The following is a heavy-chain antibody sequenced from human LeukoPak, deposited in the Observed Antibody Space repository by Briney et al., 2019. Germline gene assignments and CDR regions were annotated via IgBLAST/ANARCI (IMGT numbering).Heavy chain of an antibody. CDR1: GASITNDW. CDR3: ARNIVYSMDV. J-gene: IGHJ6*02. Sequence: SGTLSLTCAVSGASITNDWWSWVRQPPRKGLEWIGEIHHGGSTSYNPSLKSRATLSVDKSKNQFSLNLNSVTAADTAVYYCARNIVYSMDVWGQGTTVTVS. CDR2: IHHGGST. V-gene: IGHV4-4*02. D-gene: IGHD2-15*01.